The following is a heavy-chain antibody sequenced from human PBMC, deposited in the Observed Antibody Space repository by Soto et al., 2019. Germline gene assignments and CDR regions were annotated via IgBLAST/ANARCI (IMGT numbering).Heavy chain of an antibody. Sequence: PGESLKISCKGSGYTFTNKWIGWVCQMPGKGLEWMGIIYPGDSDTTYGAAFQGQVIISADKSISTAYLQWSSLKASDTAMYYCARLTFGASDAFDIWGQGTMVTLSS. CDR1: GYTFTNKW. CDR2: IYPGDSDT. V-gene: IGHV5-51*01. D-gene: IGHD3-16*01. CDR3: ARLTFGASDAFDI. J-gene: IGHJ3*02.